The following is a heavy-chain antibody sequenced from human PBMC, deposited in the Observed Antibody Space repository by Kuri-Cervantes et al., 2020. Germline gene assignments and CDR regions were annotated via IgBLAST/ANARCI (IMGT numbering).Heavy chain of an antibody. CDR2: MDPNSGKT. V-gene: IGHV1-8*01. CDR1: GYTFTNYD. J-gene: IGHJ5*02. Sequence: ASVKVSCKAAGYTFTNYDINWVRQATGQGLEWMGWMDPNSGKTGFAQKFQGRLIMTGDTSITTAYMELSSLRSEDTAVCFCARGRKRRGTIFEVGFNWFDPWGQGTLVTVSS. CDR3: ARGRKRRGTIFEVGFNWFDP. D-gene: IGHD3-3*01.